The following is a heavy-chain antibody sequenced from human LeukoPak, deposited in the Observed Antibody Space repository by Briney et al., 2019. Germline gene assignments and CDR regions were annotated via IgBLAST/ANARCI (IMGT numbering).Heavy chain of an antibody. CDR3: TRVGGSYDGLIDY. CDR2: ISAYNGYT. J-gene: IGHJ4*02. Sequence: ASVKVSCKASGYTLTDYPIGWVRQAPGQGLEWMGWISAYNGYTNYEQSLQGRVSMTTDTSARTAYMELRSLRTDDTAMYYCTRVGGSYDGLIDYWGQGTLVTVSS. D-gene: IGHD1-26*01. CDR1: GYTLTDYP. V-gene: IGHV1-18*01.